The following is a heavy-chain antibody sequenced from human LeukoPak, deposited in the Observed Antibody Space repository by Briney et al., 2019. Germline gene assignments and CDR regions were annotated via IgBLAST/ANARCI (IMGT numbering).Heavy chain of an antibody. J-gene: IGHJ6*02. V-gene: IGHV1-8*01. Sequence: ASVKVSCKASGYTFTSYDINWVRQATGQGLEWMGWMNPNSGNTGYAQKFQGRVTMTRNTSISTAYMELSSLRSEDTAVYYCARGGDSGWYLRYYYYYGMDVWGQGTTVTASS. D-gene: IGHD6-19*01. CDR1: GYTFTSYD. CDR2: MNPNSGNT. CDR3: ARGGDSGWYLRYYYYYGMDV.